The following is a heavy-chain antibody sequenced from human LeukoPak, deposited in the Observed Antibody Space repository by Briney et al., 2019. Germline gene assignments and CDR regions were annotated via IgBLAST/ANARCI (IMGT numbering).Heavy chain of an antibody. V-gene: IGHV1-18*01. CDR3: ARGGRDGYSYYFDY. D-gene: IGHD5-24*01. CDR2: ISAYNGNT. J-gene: IGHJ4*02. Sequence: ASVKVSCKASGYTFTSYGISWVRQAPGQGLEWMGWISAYNGNTNYAQKFQGRVTMTRDTSISTAYMELSRLRSDDTAVYYCARGGRDGYSYYFDYWGQGTLVTVSS. CDR1: GYTFTSYG.